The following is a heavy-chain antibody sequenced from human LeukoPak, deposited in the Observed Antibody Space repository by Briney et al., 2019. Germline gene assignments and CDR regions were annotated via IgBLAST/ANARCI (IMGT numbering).Heavy chain of an antibody. CDR2: IYYSGST. Sequence: PSETLSLTCAVYGGSFSGYYWSWIRQPPGKGLEWIGSIYYSGSTYYNPSLKSRVTISVDTSKNQFSLKLSSVTAADTAVYYCARVFLDCSSTSCYSSSWHDYFDYWGQGTLVTVSS. J-gene: IGHJ4*02. D-gene: IGHD2-2*01. CDR1: GGSFSGYY. V-gene: IGHV4-34*01. CDR3: ARVFLDCSSTSCYSSSWHDYFDY.